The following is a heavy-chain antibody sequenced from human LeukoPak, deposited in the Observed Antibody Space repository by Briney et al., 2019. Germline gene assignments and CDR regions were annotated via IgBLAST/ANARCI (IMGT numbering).Heavy chain of an antibody. CDR2: IYYSGST. Sequence: SETLSPTCTVSGGSISSYYWSWIRQPPGKGLEWIGYIYYSGSTNYNPSLKSRVTISVDTSKNQFSLKLSSVTAADTAAYYCARGGLLFDYWGQGTLVTVSS. CDR1: GGSISSYY. D-gene: IGHD2/OR15-2a*01. CDR3: ARGGLLFDY. V-gene: IGHV4-59*01. J-gene: IGHJ4*02.